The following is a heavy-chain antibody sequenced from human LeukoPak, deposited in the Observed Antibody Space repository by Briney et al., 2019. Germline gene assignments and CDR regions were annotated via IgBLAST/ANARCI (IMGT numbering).Heavy chain of an antibody. J-gene: IGHJ3*02. V-gene: IGHV5-51*01. D-gene: IGHD2-15*01. Sequence: PGESLKISCKGSGYSFTSYWIGWVRQMPGKGLERMGIIYPGDSDTRYSPSFQGQVTISADKSISTAYLQWSSLKASDTAMYYCARSGAYCSGGSCYPDAFDIWGQGTMVTVSS. CDR1: GYSFTSYW. CDR2: IYPGDSDT. CDR3: ARSGAYCSGGSCYPDAFDI.